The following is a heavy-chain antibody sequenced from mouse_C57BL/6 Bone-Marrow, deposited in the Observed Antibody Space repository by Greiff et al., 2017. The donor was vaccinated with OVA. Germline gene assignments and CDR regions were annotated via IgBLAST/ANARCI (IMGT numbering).Heavy chain of an antibody. V-gene: IGHV7-3*01. J-gene: IGHJ2*01. D-gene: IGHD1-1*01. Sequence: EVKLVESGGGLVQPGGSLSLSCAASGFTFTDYSMSWVRQPPGTALEWLGFIRNKANGYSTEYSASVKGRFTISRDNSQSILYLQMNALRAEDSATYYCARYPPHYYGSIPFDYWGQGTTLTVSS. CDR2: IRNKANGYST. CDR3: ARYPPHYYGSIPFDY. CDR1: GFTFTDYS.